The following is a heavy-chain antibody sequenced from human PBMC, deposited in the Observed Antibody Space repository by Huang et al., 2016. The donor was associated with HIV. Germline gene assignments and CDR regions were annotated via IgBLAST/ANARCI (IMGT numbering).Heavy chain of an antibody. V-gene: IGHV4-39*01. CDR1: GGSISSSSYH. CDR3: ARHGWNGGWMDWYFDL. CDR2: ISYRGNT. Sequence: QLQLQESGPGLVKPSETLSLTCTVSGGSISSSSYHWGWIRQPPGKGLEWIGSISYRGNTYYNLFLKSRVTISVDTSKNQFSLKLISVTAADTAVYYCARHGWNGGWMDWYFDLWGRGTLVTVSS. D-gene: IGHD6-19*01. J-gene: IGHJ2*01.